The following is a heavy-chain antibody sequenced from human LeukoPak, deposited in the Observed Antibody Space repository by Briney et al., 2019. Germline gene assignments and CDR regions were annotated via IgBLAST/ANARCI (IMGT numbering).Heavy chain of an antibody. D-gene: IGHD2-2*01. V-gene: IGHV4-59*01. CDR3: ARDQYCSSTSCHGWFDP. Sequence: SETLSLTCTVSGGSISSYYWGWIRQPPGKGLEWIGYIYYSGSANYNPSLKSRVTISVDTSKNQFSLKLSSVTAADTAVYYCARDQYCSSTSCHGWFDPWGQGTLVTVSS. CDR2: IYYSGSA. J-gene: IGHJ5*02. CDR1: GGSISSYY.